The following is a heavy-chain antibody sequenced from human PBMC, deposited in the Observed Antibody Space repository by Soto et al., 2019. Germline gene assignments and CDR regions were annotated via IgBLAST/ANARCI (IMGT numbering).Heavy chain of an antibody. V-gene: IGHV4-4*02. CDR2: IFHSGAT. D-gene: IGHD1-1*01. Sequence: VQLLESGGGLVQPGGSLRLSCAASGFTFSSYAMSWVRQAPGKGLEWIGEIFHSGATKYNPSLESRVTMSVDKSNNQVSLKLRSVTAADTAVYYCARQLERGDLPEGFEYWGQGTLATVAS. CDR1: GFTFSSYAM. CDR3: ARQLERGDLPEGFEY. J-gene: IGHJ4*02.